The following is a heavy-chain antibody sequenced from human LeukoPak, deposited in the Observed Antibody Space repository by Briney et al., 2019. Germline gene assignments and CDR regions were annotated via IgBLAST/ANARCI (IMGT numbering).Heavy chain of an antibody. D-gene: IGHD3-10*01. V-gene: IGHV1-69*06. CDR3: ATEDYYGSGRLSYYGMDV. J-gene: IGHJ6*04. CDR1: GGTFSSYA. CDR2: IIPIFGTA. Sequence: GASVKVSCKASGGTFSSYAISWVRQAPGQGLEWMGGIIPIFGTANYAQKFQGRVTITADKSTSTAYMELSSLRSEDTAVYYCATEDYYGSGRLSYYGMDVWAKGPRSPSPQ.